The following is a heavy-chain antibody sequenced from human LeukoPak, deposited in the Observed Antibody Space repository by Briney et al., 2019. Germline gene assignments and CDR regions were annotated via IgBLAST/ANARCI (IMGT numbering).Heavy chain of an antibody. D-gene: IGHD2-2*03. V-gene: IGHV7-4-1*02. CDR3: AKAGYCSSTSCYAVGED. CDR2: INTNTGNP. J-gene: IGHJ4*02. CDR1: GYTFTRYG. Sequence: GASVKVSCKASGYTFTRYGMNWVRQAPGQGLEWMGWINTNTGNPTYAQGFTGRFVFSLDASDSTAYLKISSLKAEDTAVYYCAKAGYCSSTSCYAVGEDWGRGTLVTVSS.